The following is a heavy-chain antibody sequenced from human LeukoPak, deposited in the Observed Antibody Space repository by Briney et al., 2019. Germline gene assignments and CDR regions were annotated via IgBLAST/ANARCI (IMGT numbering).Heavy chain of an antibody. CDR3: ARARYANAWYAFDI. D-gene: IGHD2-2*01. Sequence: SETLSLTCTVSGGSISSYYWSWIRRPPGRGLEWIAYLSHSGSSDSNPSLTSRVTTLVDTSKNQFSLKLTSVTAADTAVYYCARARYANAWYAFDIWGHGTMVTVSS. CDR2: LSHSGSS. V-gene: IGHV4-59*01. J-gene: IGHJ3*02. CDR1: GGSISSYY.